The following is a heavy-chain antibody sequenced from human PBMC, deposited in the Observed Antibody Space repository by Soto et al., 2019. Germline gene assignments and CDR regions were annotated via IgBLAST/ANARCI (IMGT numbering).Heavy chain of an antibody. CDR1: GFTFRSYW. CDR3: ARAEDYDFWSGPPKYFEN. J-gene: IGHJ4*02. D-gene: IGHD3-3*01. V-gene: IGHV3-7*03. Sequence: PGGSLRLSWATSGFTFRSYWMTWVRQAPGKGPEWVANIKPDGSETEYVDSVKGRFTVSRGNAKKSLDLQMNSLRVEDTAVYYCARAEDYDFWSGPPKYFENGGQGAQVTVSS. CDR2: IKPDGSET.